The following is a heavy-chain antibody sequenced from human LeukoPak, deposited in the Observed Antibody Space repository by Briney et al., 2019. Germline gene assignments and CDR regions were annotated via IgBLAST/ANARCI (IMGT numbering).Heavy chain of an antibody. V-gene: IGHV4-59*01. CDR1: GGSISSYY. CDR3: ARDDYNYFDY. CDR2: IYYSGST. Sequence: PSETLSLTCTVSGGSISSYYWSRIRQPPGKGLEWIGYIYYSGSTNYNPSLKSRVTISVDTSKNQFSLKLSSVTAADTAVYYCARDDYNYFDYWGQGTLVTVSS. J-gene: IGHJ4*02. D-gene: IGHD4/OR15-4a*01.